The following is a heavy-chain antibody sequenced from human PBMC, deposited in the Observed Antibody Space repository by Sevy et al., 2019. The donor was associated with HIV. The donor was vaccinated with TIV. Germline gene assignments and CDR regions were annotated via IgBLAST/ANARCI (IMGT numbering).Heavy chain of an antibody. CDR1: GDTVSSNSAT. CDR3: ARNQWLVQRHAGMDV. D-gene: IGHD6-19*01. J-gene: IGHJ6*02. CDR2: TYYRSKWYN. V-gene: IGHV6-1*01. Sequence: KQSQTLSLTCAISGDTVSSNSATWNWIRQSPSRGLEWLGRTYYRSKWYNDYAVSLKSRITVNPDTSKNQFSLQLNSVTPEDTAVYYCARNQWLVQRHAGMDVWGQGTTVTVSS.